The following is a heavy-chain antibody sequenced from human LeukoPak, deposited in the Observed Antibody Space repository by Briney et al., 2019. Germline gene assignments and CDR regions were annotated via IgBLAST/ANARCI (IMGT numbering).Heavy chain of an antibody. CDR2: SSSSSSTI. CDR3: ARSYCSSTSCYAGWFDP. V-gene: IGHV3-48*01. Sequence: PGGSVRLSCAASGFIFSTYSMNWIRQAPGKGLEWVSYSSSSSSTIYYADSVRGRFTISRDNAKNSLYLQMNSLRAEDTALYYCARSYCSSTSCYAGWFDPWGQGTLVTVSS. J-gene: IGHJ5*02. CDR1: GFIFSTYS. D-gene: IGHD2-2*01.